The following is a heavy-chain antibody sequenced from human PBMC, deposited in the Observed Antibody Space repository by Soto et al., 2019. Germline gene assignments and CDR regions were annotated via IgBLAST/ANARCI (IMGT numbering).Heavy chain of an antibody. Sequence: SVTHCLSDTVYGGYFIDYYWSWIRQQPGEGLEWIGEINHGGSTNYNPSLRSRVTISVDTSKNQFSLKLSSVTAADTAVYYCARAGFLKAPNTMVRGVITDYYGMDVWGQGTTVPVFS. J-gene: IGHJ6*02. CDR2: INHGGST. CDR1: GGYFIDYY. CDR3: ARAGFLKAPNTMVRGVITDYYGMDV. D-gene: IGHD3-10*01. V-gene: IGHV4-34*01.